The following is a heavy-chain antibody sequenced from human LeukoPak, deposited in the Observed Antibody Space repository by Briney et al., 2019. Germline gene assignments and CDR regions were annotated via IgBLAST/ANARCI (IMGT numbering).Heavy chain of an antibody. CDR1: GGSFSGYY. CDR3: KGAQVPYGSGSYNFDY. J-gene: IGHJ4*02. Sequence: PSETLSLTCAVYGGSFSGYYWSWIRQPPGKGLEWIGEINHSGSTNYNPSLKSRVTISVDTSKNQFSLKLSSVTAADTAVYYCKGAQVPYGSGSYNFDYWGQGTLVTVSS. D-gene: IGHD3-10*01. CDR2: INHSGST. V-gene: IGHV4-34*01.